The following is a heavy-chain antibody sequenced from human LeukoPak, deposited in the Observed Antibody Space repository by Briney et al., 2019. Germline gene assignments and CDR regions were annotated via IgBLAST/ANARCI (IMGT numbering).Heavy chain of an antibody. CDR2: MNPNRGNT. D-gene: IGHD3-9*01. V-gene: IGHV1-8*01. CDR3: ARGGYYDILTGYYHYFDY. J-gene: IGHJ4*02. Sequence: ASVKVSCKASGYTFTSYDINWVRQATGQGLEWMGWMNPNRGNTGYAQKFQGRVTMTRNTSISTAYMELSSLRSEDTAVYYCARGGYYDILTGYYHYFDYWGQGTLVTVSP. CDR1: GYTFTSYD.